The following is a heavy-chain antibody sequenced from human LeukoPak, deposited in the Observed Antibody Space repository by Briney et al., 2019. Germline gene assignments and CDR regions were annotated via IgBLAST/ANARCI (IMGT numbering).Heavy chain of an antibody. CDR2: ISRSSSTI. V-gene: IGHV3-48*01. Sequence: GGSLRLSCAASGFTFSSYSMNWVRQAPGKGLEWVSYISRSSSTIYYADSVKGRFTISRDNAKNSLYLQMNSLRAEDTAVYYCARVNVVVPAAIRKFDYWGQGTLVTVSS. CDR1: GFTFSSYS. D-gene: IGHD2-2*02. J-gene: IGHJ4*02. CDR3: ARVNVVVPAAIRKFDY.